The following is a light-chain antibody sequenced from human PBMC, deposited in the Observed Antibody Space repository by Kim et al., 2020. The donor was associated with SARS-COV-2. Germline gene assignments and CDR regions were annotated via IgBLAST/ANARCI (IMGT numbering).Light chain of an antibody. CDR2: EDA. Sequence: NFMLTQPLSVSESPGKTVTISCTRTSGSIASKPVQWYKQCPGSVPTTVIYEDALRPSGIPDRFSGSIDTSSNSASLTISGLTTEDEAVYFCQSYEVFGGGTQLTVL. CDR3: QSYEV. V-gene: IGLV6-57*04. J-gene: IGLJ2*01. CDR1: SGSIASKP.